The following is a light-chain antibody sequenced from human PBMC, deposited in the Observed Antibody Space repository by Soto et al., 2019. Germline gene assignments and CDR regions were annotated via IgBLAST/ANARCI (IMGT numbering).Light chain of an antibody. J-gene: IGLJ1*01. CDR1: GSDVGGYDF. CDR3: CSYTSSTTYV. Sequence: QSVLAQPASVSGSPGQSITISCTGSGSDVGGYDFVSWYQQHPGKAPKLIIYAVTNRPSGVSIRFSGSKSGNTASLTISGLQAEDEADYYCCSYTSSTTYVFGPGTKVTVL. V-gene: IGLV2-14*01. CDR2: AVT.